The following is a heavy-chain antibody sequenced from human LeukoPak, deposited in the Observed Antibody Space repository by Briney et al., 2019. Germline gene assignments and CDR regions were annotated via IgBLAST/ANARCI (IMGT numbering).Heavy chain of an antibody. V-gene: IGHV4-39*01. CDR2: IYYGGNT. J-gene: IGHJ6*03. CDR3: ARQVYSNYYYYYMDV. CDR1: GVSISSGSYH. Sequence: PSETLSLTCTVSGVSISSGSYHWGWIRQPPGKGLEWIGSIYYGGNTYYNPSLKSRVTISVDTSKNQLSLKLSSVTAADTAVYFCARQVYSNYYYYYMDVWGKGTTVTVSS. D-gene: IGHD4-11*01.